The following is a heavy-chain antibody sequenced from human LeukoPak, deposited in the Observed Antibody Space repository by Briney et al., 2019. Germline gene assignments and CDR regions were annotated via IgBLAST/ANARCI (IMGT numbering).Heavy chain of an antibody. CDR3: ARTSGSYFGETFDY. J-gene: IGHJ4*02. CDR1: GGSISSYY. D-gene: IGHD1-26*01. Sequence: PSETLSLTCTVSGGSISSYYWSWIRQPPGKGLEWIGYIYYSGSTNYNPSLKSRVTISVDTSKNQFSLKLSSMTAADTAVYYCARTSGSYFGETFDYWGQGTLVTVSS. CDR2: IYYSGST. V-gene: IGHV4-59*01.